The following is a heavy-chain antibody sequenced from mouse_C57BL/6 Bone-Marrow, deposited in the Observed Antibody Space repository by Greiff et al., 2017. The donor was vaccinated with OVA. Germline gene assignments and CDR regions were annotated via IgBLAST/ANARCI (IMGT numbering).Heavy chain of an antibody. D-gene: IGHD1-1*01. CDR1: GYTFTSYW. Sequence: QVQLQQPGAELVMPGASVKLSCKASGYTFTSYWMHWVKQRPGQGLEWIGEIDPSDSYTNYNQKFKGKSTLTVDKSSSTAYMQLSSLTSGDSAVDYCARPYDGSSWGYWGQGTTLTVSS. CDR3: ARPYDGSSWGY. V-gene: IGHV1-69*01. CDR2: IDPSDSYT. J-gene: IGHJ2*01.